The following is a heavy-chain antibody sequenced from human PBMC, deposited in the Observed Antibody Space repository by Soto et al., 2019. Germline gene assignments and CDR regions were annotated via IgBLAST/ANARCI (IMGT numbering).Heavy chain of an antibody. CDR2: IDPSDSYT. CDR1: GYSFTSYW. J-gene: IGHJ6*02. CDR3: ARHTPLGMEDGMDV. Sequence: LGESLKISCKGSGYSFTSYWISWVRQMPGKGLEWMGRIDPSDSYTNYGPSFQGHVTISADKSISTAYLQWSSLKASDTAMYYCARHTPLGMEDGMDVWGQGTTVTVSS. V-gene: IGHV5-10-1*01. D-gene: IGHD3-16*01.